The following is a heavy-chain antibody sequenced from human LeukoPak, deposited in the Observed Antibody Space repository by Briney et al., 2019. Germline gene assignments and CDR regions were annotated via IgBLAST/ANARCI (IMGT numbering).Heavy chain of an antibody. CDR1: GFTFSSYA. J-gene: IGHJ3*02. CDR2: ISGSGGST. Sequence: GGSLRLSCAASGFTFSSYAMSWVRQAPGKGLEWVSAISGSGGSTYYADSVKGRFTISRDNSKNTLYLQMNSLRAEDTAVYYCARDFYCSSTSCSGAFDIWGQGTMVTVSS. V-gene: IGHV3-23*01. D-gene: IGHD2-2*01. CDR3: ARDFYCSSTSCSGAFDI.